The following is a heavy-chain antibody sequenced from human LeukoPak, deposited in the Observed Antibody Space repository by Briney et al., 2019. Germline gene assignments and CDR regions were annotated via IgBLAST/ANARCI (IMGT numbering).Heavy chain of an antibody. CDR1: GYPFASYG. D-gene: IGHD6-19*01. CDR3: ARDSGNTGWFDP. V-gene: IGHV1-18*01. J-gene: IGHJ5*02. CDR2: VSAKTGHT. Sequence: ASVKVSCKASGYPFASYGISWVRQAPGQGLEWMGWVSAKTGHTNYAQHHRGRVTMTTDTYTTTAYLELRSLRSDDTAVYYCARDSGNTGWFDPWGQGTLVTVSS.